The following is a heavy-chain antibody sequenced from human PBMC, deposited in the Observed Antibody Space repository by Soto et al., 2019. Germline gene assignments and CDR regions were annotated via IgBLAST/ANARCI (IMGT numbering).Heavy chain of an antibody. Sequence: PGGSLSLSCAASVFTFSDYYMSWIRQAPGKGPEWVSYISSSSSYTNYADSVKGRFTISRDNAKNSLYLQMNSLRAEDTAVYYCARGQTSYYDFWSGPSDYWGQGTLVNVSS. D-gene: IGHD3-3*01. CDR3: ARGQTSYYDFWSGPSDY. CDR2: ISSSSSYT. CDR1: VFTFSDYY. J-gene: IGHJ4*02. V-gene: IGHV3-11*06.